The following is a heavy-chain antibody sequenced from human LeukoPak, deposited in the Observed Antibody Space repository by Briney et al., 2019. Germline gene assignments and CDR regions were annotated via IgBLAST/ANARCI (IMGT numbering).Heavy chain of an antibody. D-gene: IGHD1-26*01. Sequence: SETLSLTCTVSGGSISSSSHYWGWIRQPPGKGLEWIGSMYYRGSTYYNPSLKSRVTISVDTSKNQFSLKLSSVTAADTAVYYCARDRSSSGSYRDYYYYMDVWGKGTTVTVSS. CDR3: ARDRSSSGSYRDYYYYMDV. CDR1: GGSISSSSHY. V-gene: IGHV4-39*07. J-gene: IGHJ6*03. CDR2: MYYRGST.